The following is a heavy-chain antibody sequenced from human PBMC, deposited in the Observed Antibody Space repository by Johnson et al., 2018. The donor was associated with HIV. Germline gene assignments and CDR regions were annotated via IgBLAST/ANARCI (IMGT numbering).Heavy chain of an antibody. D-gene: IGHD4-23*01. J-gene: IGHJ3*02. CDR3: ARGDWLTVVTSPDAFDI. CDR2: IYSGGST. Sequence: VQLVESGGGLVQPGGSLRLSCAASGFTVSSNYMSWVRQAPGKGLEWVSVIYSGGSTYYADSVTGRFTISRDSSKDTLSLQMNSLRVEDTAVYYCARGDWLTVVTSPDAFDIWGQGTMVTVSS. CDR1: GFTVSSNY. V-gene: IGHV3-66*01.